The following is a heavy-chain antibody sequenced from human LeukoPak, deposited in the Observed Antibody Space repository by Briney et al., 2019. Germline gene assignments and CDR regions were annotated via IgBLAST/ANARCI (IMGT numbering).Heavy chain of an antibody. CDR1: GGSIGSSSYY. J-gene: IGHJ4*02. D-gene: IGHD3-22*01. CDR2: IFYSGST. CDR3: ARLNYYDSSNLDY. Sequence: SETLSLTCTVSGGSIGSSSYYWGWIRQPPGKGLEWIGSIFYSGSTYYNPSLKSRVTISVDTSKNQFSLKLSSVTAADTAVYYCARLNYYDSSNLDYWGQGTLVTVSS. V-gene: IGHV4-39*01.